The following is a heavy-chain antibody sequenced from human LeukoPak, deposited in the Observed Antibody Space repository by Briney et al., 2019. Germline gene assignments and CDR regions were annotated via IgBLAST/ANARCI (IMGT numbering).Heavy chain of an antibody. CDR3: ARDGGCTAGGCPSGLFDY. J-gene: IGHJ4*02. D-gene: IGHD2-8*02. CDR2: ISYDGSNK. V-gene: IGHV3-30*01. Sequence: GGSLRLSCAASGFTFSSYAMHWVRQAPGKGLERVAVISYDGSNKYYADSVKGRFTISRDNSKNTLYMQMNSLRAEDTAVYYCARDGGCTAGGCPSGLFDYWGQGTLVTVSS. CDR1: GFTFSSYA.